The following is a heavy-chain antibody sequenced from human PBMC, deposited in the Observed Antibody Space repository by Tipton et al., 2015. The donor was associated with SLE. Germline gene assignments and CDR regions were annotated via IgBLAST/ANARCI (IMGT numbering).Heavy chain of an antibody. D-gene: IGHD6-13*01. Sequence: TLSLTCTVSGGSISSSSYYWSWIRQPPGKGLEWIGEINHSGSTNYNPSLKSRVTISVDTSKNQFSLKLSSVTAADTAVYYCASYGSSAFDYWGQGTLVSVSS. J-gene: IGHJ4*02. CDR3: ASYGSSAFDY. CDR2: INHSGST. CDR1: GGSISSSSYY. V-gene: IGHV4-39*07.